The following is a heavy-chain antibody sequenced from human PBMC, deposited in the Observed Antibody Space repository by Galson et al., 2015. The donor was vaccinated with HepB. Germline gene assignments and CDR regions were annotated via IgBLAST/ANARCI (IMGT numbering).Heavy chain of an antibody. J-gene: IGHJ2*01. CDR3: ARGGYALGRYFDL. V-gene: IGHV1-8*01. CDR1: GYTFTNHE. Sequence: SVKVSCKASGYTFTNHEINWVRQASGQGLEWMGWMNPNSGNTGYTQKFQGRVTMTRNNSISTAYMELSSLRSEDTAVYYCARGGYALGRYFDLWGRGALVTVSS. CDR2: MNPNSGNT. D-gene: IGHD5-12*01.